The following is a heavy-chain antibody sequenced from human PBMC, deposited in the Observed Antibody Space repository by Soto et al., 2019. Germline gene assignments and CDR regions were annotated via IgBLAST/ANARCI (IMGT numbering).Heavy chain of an antibody. CDR3: AHNCGVDCHSGCFY. J-gene: IGHJ4*02. D-gene: IGHD2-21*02. V-gene: IGHV3-23*01. CDR2: ISGGGGSS. Sequence: EVQLLESGGGLVQPGGSLRLSCAASGFTFSTYAMSWVRQAPGKGLEWVSGISGGGGSSYYADSVKGRFTISRDNSKNKLYLQMNSLRAEDTAVDYCAHNCGVDCHSGCFYLGQGTLVIVSS. CDR1: GFTFSTYA.